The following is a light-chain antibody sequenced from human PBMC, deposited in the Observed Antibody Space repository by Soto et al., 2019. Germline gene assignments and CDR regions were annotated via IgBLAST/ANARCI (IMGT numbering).Light chain of an antibody. CDR1: QSISNW. CDR3: QQYNTYGT. J-gene: IGKJ1*01. V-gene: IGKV1-5*01. Sequence: DIHMTQSPSTLPASVGDRVTITCRASQSISNWLAWYQQKPGKAPNLLIYDASSLQSGVPSRFSGSGFGTEFTLTISSLQPDDFATYYCQQYNTYGTFGQGTKVDIK. CDR2: DAS.